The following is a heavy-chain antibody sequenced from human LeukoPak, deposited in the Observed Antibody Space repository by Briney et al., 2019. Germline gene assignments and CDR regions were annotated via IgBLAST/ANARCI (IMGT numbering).Heavy chain of an antibody. D-gene: IGHD3-10*01. CDR2: IYYSGST. Sequence: SETLSLTCTVSGGSISSYYWSWIRQPPGKGLAWIGYIYYSGSTNYHPALKSRVTISVDTSKNQFSLKLSSVTAADTAVYYCARDSYYGSGSYYGWFDPWGQGTLVTVSS. CDR1: GGSISSYY. CDR3: ARDSYYGSGSYYGWFDP. J-gene: IGHJ5*02. V-gene: IGHV4-59*01.